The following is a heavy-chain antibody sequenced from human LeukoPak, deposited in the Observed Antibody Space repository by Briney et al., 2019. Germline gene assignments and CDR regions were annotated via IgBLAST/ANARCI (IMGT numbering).Heavy chain of an antibody. V-gene: IGHV3-30*04. CDR1: GFTFSSYA. D-gene: IGHD1/OR15-1a*01. Sequence: PGRSLRLSCATSGFTFSSYAMHSVRQAPGKGLEWVALISYDGINQYYADSVKGRFIISRDNSKNTLYLQLNSLRLEDTAVYYCTLTTFGVVYYFDYWGQGTLVTVSS. J-gene: IGHJ4*02. CDR2: ISYDGINQ. CDR3: TLTTFGVVYYFDY.